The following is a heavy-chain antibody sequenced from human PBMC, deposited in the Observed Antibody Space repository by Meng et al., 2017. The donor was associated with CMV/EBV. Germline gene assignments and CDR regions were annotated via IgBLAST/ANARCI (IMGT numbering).Heavy chain of an antibody. J-gene: IGHJ4*02. CDR1: GFTFSSYS. V-gene: IGHV3-21*01. D-gene: IGHD6-13*01. CDR2: ISSSSSYI. CDR3: AMLYSSSWYYFDY. Sequence: GESLKISCAASGFTFSSYSMNWVRQAPGKGLEWVSSISSSSSYIYYADSVKGRFTISRGNAKNSLYLQMNSLRAEDTAVYYCAMLYSSSWYYFDYWGQGTLVTVSS.